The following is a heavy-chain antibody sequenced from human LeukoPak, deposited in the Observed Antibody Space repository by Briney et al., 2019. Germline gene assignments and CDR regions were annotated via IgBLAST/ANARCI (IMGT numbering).Heavy chain of an antibody. CDR3: ASYSSALGSTDY. CDR1: GFTFSSYA. Sequence: PGGSLRLTCAASGFTFSSYAMHWVRQAPGKGLEWVAVISCDGSNKYYADSVKGRFTISRDNSKNTLYLQMNSLRAEDTAVYYCASYSSALGSTDYWGQGTLVTVSS. J-gene: IGHJ4*02. V-gene: IGHV3-30*04. CDR2: ISCDGSNK. D-gene: IGHD2-15*01.